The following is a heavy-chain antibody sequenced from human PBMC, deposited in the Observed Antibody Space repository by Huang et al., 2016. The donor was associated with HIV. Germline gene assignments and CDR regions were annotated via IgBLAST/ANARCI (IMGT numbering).Heavy chain of an antibody. CDR3: ATDLGGYSFDY. CDR2: IRFDGGNK. J-gene: IGHJ4*02. V-gene: IGHV3-30*02. Sequence: QEQLVESGGGVVQPGGSLRLSCATSGFSFSHYGVHWVRQAPGNGLEWVAFIRFDGGNKHYADSAKGRFTISRDNSKKMLFLEMNSLRGDDTAFYYCATDLGGYSFDYWGQGALVSVSS. CDR1: GFSFSHYG. D-gene: IGHD2-21*02.